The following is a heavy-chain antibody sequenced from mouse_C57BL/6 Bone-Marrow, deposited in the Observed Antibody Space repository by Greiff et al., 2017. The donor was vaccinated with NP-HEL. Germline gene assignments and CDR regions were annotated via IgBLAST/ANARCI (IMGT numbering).Heavy chain of an antibody. CDR1: GYTFTSYW. Sequence: QVQLQQPGAELVKPGASVKLSCKASGYTFTSYWMHWVKQRPGQGLEWIGMIHPNSGSTNYNEKFKSKATLTVDKSSSTAYMQLSSLTSEDSAVYYCARQEAWTGTGFDYWGQGTTLTVSS. CDR2: IHPNSGST. V-gene: IGHV1-64*01. CDR3: ARQEAWTGTGFDY. D-gene: IGHD4-1*01. J-gene: IGHJ2*01.